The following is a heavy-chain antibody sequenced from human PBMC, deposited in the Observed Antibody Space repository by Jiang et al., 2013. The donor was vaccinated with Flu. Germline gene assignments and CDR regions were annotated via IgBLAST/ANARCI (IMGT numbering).Heavy chain of an antibody. V-gene: IGHV3-73*01. CDR3: TRYSRVTGTPGTAFDI. D-gene: IGHD1-7*01. CDR2: IRSKXNSYAT. CDR1: GFTFSGSA. Sequence: KLSCAASGFTFSGSAMHWVRQASGKGLEWVGRIRSKXNSYATAYAASVKGRFTISRDDSKNTAYLQMNSLKTEDTAVYYCTRYSRVTGTPGTAFDIWGQGTMVTVSS. J-gene: IGHJ3*02.